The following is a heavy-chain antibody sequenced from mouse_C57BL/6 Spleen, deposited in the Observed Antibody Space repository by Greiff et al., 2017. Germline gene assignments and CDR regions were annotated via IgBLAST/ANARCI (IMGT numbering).Heavy chain of an antibody. Sequence: EVKLVESGGGLVKPGGSLKLSCAASGFTFSDYGMHWVRQAPEKGLEWVAYISSGSSTIYYADTVKGRFNISRDNAKNTLFLQMTSLRSEDTAMYYCARGFYGSSFDWYFDVWGTGTTVTVSS. CDR2: ISSGSSTI. CDR1: GFTFSDYG. V-gene: IGHV5-17*01. J-gene: IGHJ1*03. CDR3: ARGFYGSSFDWYFDV. D-gene: IGHD1-1*01.